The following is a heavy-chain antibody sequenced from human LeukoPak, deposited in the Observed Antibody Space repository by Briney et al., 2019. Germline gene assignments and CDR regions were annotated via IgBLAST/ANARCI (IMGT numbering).Heavy chain of an antibody. CDR1: GSSISSYY. CDR3: ARDNYYYDSSGYYSDAFDI. CDR2: IYYSGST. J-gene: IGHJ3*02. Sequence: PSETLSLTCTVSGSSISSYYWSWIRQPPGKGLEWIGYIYYSGSTNYNPSLKSRVTISVDTSKNQFSLKLSSVTAADTAVYYCARDNYYYDSSGYYSDAFDIWGQGTMVTVSS. D-gene: IGHD3-22*01. V-gene: IGHV4-59*01.